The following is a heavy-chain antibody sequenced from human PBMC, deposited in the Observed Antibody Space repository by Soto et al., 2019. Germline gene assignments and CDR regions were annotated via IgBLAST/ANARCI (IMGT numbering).Heavy chain of an antibody. V-gene: IGHV3-7*03. CDR1: GFTFSSYW. J-gene: IGHJ3*02. Sequence: GSLRLSCAASGFTFSSYWMSWVRQAPGKGLEWVANIKQDGSEKYYVDSVKGRFTISRDNAKNSLYLQMNSLRAEDTAVYYCASVVTIDAFDIWGQGTMVTVS. D-gene: IGHD2-15*01. CDR2: IKQDGSEK. CDR3: ASVVTIDAFDI.